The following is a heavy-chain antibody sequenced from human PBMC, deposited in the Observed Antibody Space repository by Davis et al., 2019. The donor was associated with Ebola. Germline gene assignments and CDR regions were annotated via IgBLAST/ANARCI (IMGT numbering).Heavy chain of an antibody. CDR3: ARDLSWGSYYYGMDV. CDR1: GGSISSGGYS. D-gene: IGHD3-16*01. CDR2: INHSGST. Sequence: MPSETLSLTCAVSGGSISSGGYSWSWIRQPPGKGLEWIGEINHSGSTNYNPSLKSRVTISVDTSKNQFSLKLSSVTAADTAVYYCARDLSWGSYYYGMDVWGQGTTVTVSS. J-gene: IGHJ6*02. V-gene: IGHV4-61*08.